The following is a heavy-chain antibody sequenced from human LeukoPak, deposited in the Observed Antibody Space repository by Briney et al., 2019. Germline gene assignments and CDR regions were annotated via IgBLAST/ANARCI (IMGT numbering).Heavy chain of an antibody. CDR2: IKQDGSEK. V-gene: IGHV3-7*01. CDR1: GFTFNNSW. J-gene: IGHJ4*02. D-gene: IGHD3-10*01. CDR3: ARDLWFGELPF. Sequence: GGSLRLSCAASGFTFNNSWMSWVRQAPGKGLEWVANIKQDGSEKYYVDSVKGRFTISRDNAKNSLYLQVNSLRAEDTAVYYCARDLWFGELPFWGQGTLVTVSS.